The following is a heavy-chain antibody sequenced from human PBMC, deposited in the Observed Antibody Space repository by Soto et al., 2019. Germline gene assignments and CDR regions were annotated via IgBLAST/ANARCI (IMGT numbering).Heavy chain of an antibody. CDR3: AKGDTVFDD. J-gene: IGHJ4*02. Sequence: PXGCLRLGCAASGFTFSSYCMNWVRQAPGKGLEWVSGISGSGGSTYYADSVKGRFTIFRDNSKNTLYLQMNSLRAEDTAVYYCAKGDTVFDDWGQGNLVTVSS. V-gene: IGHV3-23*01. CDR2: ISGSGGST. CDR1: GFTFSSYC. D-gene: IGHD2-2*02.